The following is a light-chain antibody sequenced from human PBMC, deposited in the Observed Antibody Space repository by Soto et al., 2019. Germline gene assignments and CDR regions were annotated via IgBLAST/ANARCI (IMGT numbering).Light chain of an antibody. J-gene: IGKJ5*01. CDR1: QGISSY. Sequence: DIQLTQSPSFLSASVGDRVTITCRASQGISSYLAWYQQKPGKAPNLLISAASSLQAGVPSRFSGSGSGTEFTLTISSLQPEDFATYFCQHLNNYPITFGQGTRLEIK. V-gene: IGKV1-9*01. CDR3: QHLNNYPIT. CDR2: AAS.